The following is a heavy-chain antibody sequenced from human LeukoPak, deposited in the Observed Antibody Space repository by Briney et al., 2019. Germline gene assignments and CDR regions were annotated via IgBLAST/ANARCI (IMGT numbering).Heavy chain of an antibody. J-gene: IGHJ6*02. CDR2: IYYTGST. CDR1: GDSISSYY. CDR3: VRSGPYWNYYGMDV. V-gene: IGHV4-59*01. Sequence: SETLSLTCTVSGDSISSYYWSWIRQPPGKRPEWIGYIYYTGSTNYNSSLKSRVSISVDTSKNHFSLNLSSVTAADTAVYYCVRSGPYWNYYGMDVWGQGTTVTVSS. D-gene: IGHD2-8*02.